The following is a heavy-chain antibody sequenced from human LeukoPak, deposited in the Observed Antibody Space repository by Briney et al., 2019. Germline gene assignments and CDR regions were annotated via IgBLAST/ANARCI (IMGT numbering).Heavy chain of an antibody. J-gene: IGHJ4*02. D-gene: IGHD2-21*01. V-gene: IGHV4-59*01. CDR2: NGNT. CDR1: GGSISPYY. CDR3: ATYYGGVGGRGH. Sequence: SETLSLTCTVSGGSISPYYWSWIRQAPGKGLEWIGHNGNTNYNPSLKSRVTISIDTSKNQFSLNLNTVTAADTAVYYCATYYGGVGGRGHWGPGTLVTVSS.